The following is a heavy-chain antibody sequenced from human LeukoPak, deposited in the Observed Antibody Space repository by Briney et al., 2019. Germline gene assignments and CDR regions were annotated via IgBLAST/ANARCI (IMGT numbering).Heavy chain of an antibody. Sequence: KPSETLSLTCTVSGGSISNYYWSWIRQPPGKGLEWIGYIYYSGSTNYNPSLKSRVTISVDTSKNQFSLKLSSVTAADTAVYYCASFFTYYYDSSGFLWGQGTLVTVSS. D-gene: IGHD3-22*01. V-gene: IGHV4-59*12. CDR3: ASFFTYYYDSSGFL. J-gene: IGHJ4*02. CDR1: GGSISNYY. CDR2: IYYSGST.